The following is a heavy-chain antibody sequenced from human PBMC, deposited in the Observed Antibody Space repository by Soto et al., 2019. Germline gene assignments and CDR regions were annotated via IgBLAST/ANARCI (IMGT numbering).Heavy chain of an antibody. Sequence: QLQLQESGPGLVKPSETLSLTCTVSGGSISSSSYYWGWIRQPPGKGLEWIGSIYYSGSTYYNPSLKSRVTISVDTSKNQFSLKLSSVTASDTAVYYCARRYYYGSGFMDVWCNGTTVTVSS. CDR2: IYYSGST. CDR3: ARRYYYGSGFMDV. D-gene: IGHD3-10*01. J-gene: IGHJ6*03. CDR1: GGSISSSSYY. V-gene: IGHV4-39*01.